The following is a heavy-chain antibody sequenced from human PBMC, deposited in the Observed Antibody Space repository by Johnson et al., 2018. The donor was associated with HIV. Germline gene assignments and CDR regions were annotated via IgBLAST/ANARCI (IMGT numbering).Heavy chain of an antibody. V-gene: IGHV3-30*02. Sequence: QVQLVESGGGVVQPGGSLRLSCAASGFTFSDYGMHWVRQAPGKGLEWVSFIHYDGTNKYSPDSVKGRSIISRDNSKNTLYLQMNSLRAEDTALYFCARVAVSTAAGGVPLDIWGQGTMVTVSS. J-gene: IGHJ3*02. CDR2: IHYDGTNK. CDR1: GFTFSDYG. CDR3: ARVAVSTAAGGVPLDI. D-gene: IGHD2-2*01.